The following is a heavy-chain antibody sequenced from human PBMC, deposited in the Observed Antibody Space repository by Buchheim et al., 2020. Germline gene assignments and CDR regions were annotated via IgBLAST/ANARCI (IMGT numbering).Heavy chain of an antibody. J-gene: IGHJ2*01. CDR3: ARAGAYCGGDCYTLWYFDL. Sequence: QMQLVQSGAEVKKPGASVKVSCKASGYTFTSYDINWVRQATGQGLEWMGWMNPNSGNTGYAQKFQGRVTMTRNPSISTAYMELSSLRSEDTAVYYCARAGAYCGGDCYTLWYFDLWGRGTL. CDR2: MNPNSGNT. CDR1: GYTFTSYD. V-gene: IGHV1-8*01. D-gene: IGHD2-21*01.